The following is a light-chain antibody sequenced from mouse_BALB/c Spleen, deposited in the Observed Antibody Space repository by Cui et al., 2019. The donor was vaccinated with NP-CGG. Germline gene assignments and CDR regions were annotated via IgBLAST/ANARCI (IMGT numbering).Light chain of an antibody. V-gene: IGLV1*01. CDR2: GTK. CDR1: TGAVITSNY. J-gene: IGLJ1*01. CDR3: ALWYSNHWV. Sequence: QAVVTQESALTTSPVETVTLTCRSSTGAVITSNYANWVQEKPDHLFTGLIGGTKNRAPGVPARFSGSLIGDKAALTITGAQTEDEAIYFCALWYSNHWVFGGGTKLTVL.